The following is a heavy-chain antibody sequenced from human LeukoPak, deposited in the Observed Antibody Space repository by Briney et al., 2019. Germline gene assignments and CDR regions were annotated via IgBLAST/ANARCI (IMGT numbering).Heavy chain of an antibody. Sequence: PPETLSLTCTVSGYSISSGYYWAWMRQPPGKGLEWIGSINHSGSTYYNPSLKSRVTVSVDTSKNQVSLRLSSVTAADTAVYYCARVCSSGRCLDSWGQGTLVTVSS. V-gene: IGHV4-38-2*02. D-gene: IGHD2-15*01. J-gene: IGHJ5*01. CDR2: INHSGST. CDR3: ARVCSSGRCLDS. CDR1: GYSISSGYY.